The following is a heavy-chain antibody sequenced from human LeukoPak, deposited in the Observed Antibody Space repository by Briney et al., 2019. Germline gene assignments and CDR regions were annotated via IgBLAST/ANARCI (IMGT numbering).Heavy chain of an antibody. Sequence: GGSLRLSCAASGFTFSSYSMNWVRQAPGKGLEWVSSISSSSSYIYYADSVKGRFTISRDNAKNSLYLQMSSLRAEDTAVYYCAKTRTGHVDYWGQGTLVTVSS. J-gene: IGHJ4*02. D-gene: IGHD1-14*01. V-gene: IGHV3-21*01. CDR2: ISSSSSYI. CDR1: GFTFSSYS. CDR3: AKTRTGHVDY.